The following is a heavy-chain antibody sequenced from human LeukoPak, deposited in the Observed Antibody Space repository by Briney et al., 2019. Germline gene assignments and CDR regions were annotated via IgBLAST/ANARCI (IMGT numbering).Heavy chain of an antibody. CDR3: ARHRRALGSDWFDP. CDR1: GGSISSYY. J-gene: IGHJ5*02. D-gene: IGHD3-10*01. V-gene: IGHV4-4*07. CDR2: IYTSGST. Sequence: PSETLSLTCTVSGGSISSYYWSWIRQPAGKGLEWIGRIYTSGSTNYNPSLKSRVTMSVDTSKNQFSLKLTSVTAADTAVYYCARHRRALGSDWFDPWAQGTLVTVSS.